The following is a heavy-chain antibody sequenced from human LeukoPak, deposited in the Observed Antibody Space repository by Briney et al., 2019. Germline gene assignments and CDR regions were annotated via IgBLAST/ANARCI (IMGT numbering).Heavy chain of an antibody. CDR1: GFTFSSYS. CDR2: ISSSSSNI. CDR3: ARDTRFYGDYTED. J-gene: IGHJ4*02. D-gene: IGHD4-17*01. Sequence: PGGSLRLSCAASGFTFSSYSMNWVRQAPGKGLEWVSYISSSSSNIYYADSVKGRFTISRDNAKNSLYLQMNSLRGEDTAVYYCARDTRFYGDYTEDWGQGTLVTVSS. V-gene: IGHV3-48*01.